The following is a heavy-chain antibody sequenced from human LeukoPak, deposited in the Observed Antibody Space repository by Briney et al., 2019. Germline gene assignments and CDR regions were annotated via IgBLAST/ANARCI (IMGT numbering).Heavy chain of an antibody. CDR1: GGSISSGSYY. CDR2: IYYSGST. Sequence: SETLSLTCTVSGGSISSGSYYWGWIRQPPGKGLEWIGSIYYSGSTYNNPSIKCRVLKSRVTISVDTSKNQFSLELNSVTAADTAVYYCARDPSVAAAGNNWFDPWGQGTLVTVSS. J-gene: IGHJ5*02. CDR3: ARDPSVAAAGNNWFDP. V-gene: IGHV4-39*07. D-gene: IGHD6-13*01.